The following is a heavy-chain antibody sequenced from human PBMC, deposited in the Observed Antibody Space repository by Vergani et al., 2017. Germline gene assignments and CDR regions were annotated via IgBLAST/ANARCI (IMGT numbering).Heavy chain of an antibody. Sequence: EVQLLQSEGAVVQPGGSLRLSCVASGFTFSSHAMSWVRQGHGEGLEWVSSIKNTGDSTYYADSVKGRFTISRDNSKNTLYLQMNSLRVEDTAVYYCGIGSVNYNWCQGSLVTVSS. CDR2: IKNTGDST. CDR3: GIGSVNYN. D-gene: IGHD5-24*01. V-gene: IGHV3-23*01. CDR1: GFTFSSHA. J-gene: IGHJ4*02.